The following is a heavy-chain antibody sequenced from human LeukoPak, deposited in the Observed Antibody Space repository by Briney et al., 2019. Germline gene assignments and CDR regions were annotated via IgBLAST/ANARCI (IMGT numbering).Heavy chain of an antibody. V-gene: IGHV1-18*01. J-gene: IGHJ4*02. Sequence: ASVKVSCKASGYTFTSYGISWVRQAPGQGLEWMGWISAYYGNTNYAQKLQGRVTMTTDTSTSTAYMELRSLRSDDTAVYYCARDYTVAVAGTVGYWGQGTLVTVSS. CDR2: ISAYYGNT. CDR1: GYTFTSYG. D-gene: IGHD6-19*01. CDR3: ARDYTVAVAGTVGY.